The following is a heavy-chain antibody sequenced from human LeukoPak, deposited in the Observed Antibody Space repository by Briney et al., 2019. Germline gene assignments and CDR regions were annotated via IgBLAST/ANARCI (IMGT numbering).Heavy chain of an antibody. J-gene: IGHJ1*01. Sequence: GGSLRLSCAASGFTFSTYSMNWVRQAPGKGLEWVSSISSSSAYIYCADSEKGRFTISRDNAKNSLYLQMNSLRVEDTAVYYCARGPRNSSSYQYFQHWGQGTPVTVSS. CDR2: ISSSSAYI. V-gene: IGHV3-21*01. CDR3: ARGPRNSSSYQYFQH. CDR1: GFTFSTYS. D-gene: IGHD6-13*01.